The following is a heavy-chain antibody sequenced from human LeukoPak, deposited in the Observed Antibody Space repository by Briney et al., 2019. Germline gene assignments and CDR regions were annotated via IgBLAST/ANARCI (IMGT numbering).Heavy chain of an antibody. CDR3: ARLLAVADAFDI. V-gene: IGHV4-39*01. J-gene: IGHJ3*02. Sequence: SETLSLTCTVSGGSISSNSYYWGWIRQPPGKGLEWIGSIYYSGSTYYNPSLKSRVTISVDTSKNQFSLKLSSVTAADTAVYYCARLLAVADAFDIWGQGTMVTVSS. CDR2: IYYSGST. D-gene: IGHD6-19*01. CDR1: GGSISSNSYY.